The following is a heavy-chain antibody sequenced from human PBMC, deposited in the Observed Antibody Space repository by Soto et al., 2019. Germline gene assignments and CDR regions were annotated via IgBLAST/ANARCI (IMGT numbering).Heavy chain of an antibody. Sequence: SETLSLTCTVSGGSISSGDYYWSWIRQPPGKGLEWIGYIFYSGSTYYNPSLKSRVTISVDTSKNQFSLKLTSVTAADTAVYYCAKGGSGSYSNAFDIWGQGTMVTVSS. CDR2: IFYSGST. CDR3: AKGGSGSYSNAFDI. V-gene: IGHV4-30-4*01. D-gene: IGHD3-10*01. J-gene: IGHJ3*02. CDR1: GGSISSGDYY.